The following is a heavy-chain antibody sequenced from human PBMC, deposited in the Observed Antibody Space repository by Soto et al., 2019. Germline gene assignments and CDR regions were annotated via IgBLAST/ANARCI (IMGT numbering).Heavy chain of an antibody. J-gene: IGHJ4*02. D-gene: IGHD4-17*01. V-gene: IGHV1-8*01. CDR2: MNPKSGNT. Sequence: QVQLVQSGAEAKKPGASVKVSCKASGYTFTNYDINWVRQATGQGLEWMGWMNPKSGNTGYAQHFQGRLTMTRSTSISTAYMELSSLRSEDTAVYYCVRVYGEIDYWGQGTLVTVSS. CDR1: GYTFTNYD. CDR3: VRVYGEIDY.